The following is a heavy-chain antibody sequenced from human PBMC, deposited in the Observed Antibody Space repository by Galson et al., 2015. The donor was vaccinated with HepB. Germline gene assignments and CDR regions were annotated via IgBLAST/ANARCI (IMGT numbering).Heavy chain of an antibody. V-gene: IGHV4-34*01. CDR2: IHHSGST. CDR3: ARSMYVGPIVRHHRGFQH. J-gene: IGHJ1*01. D-gene: IGHD3-22*01. CDR1: GGSFSGYY. Sequence: SETLSLTCAVSGGSFSGYYWSWIRQSPGKGLECIGEIHHSGSTNYNPSLKSRATISIDTSKNQFSLRLSSVTAADTAVYYCARSMYVGPIVRHHRGFQHWGLGTLVTGSS.